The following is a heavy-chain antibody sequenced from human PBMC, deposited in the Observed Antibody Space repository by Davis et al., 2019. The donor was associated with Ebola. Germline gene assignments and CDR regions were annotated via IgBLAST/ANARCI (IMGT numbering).Heavy chain of an antibody. Sequence: GESLKISCAASGFTFSSYGMHWVRQAPGKGLEWVAVISYDGSNKYYADSVKGRFTISRDNSKNTLYLQMNSLRAEDTAVYYCARVGTMVRGDYGMDVWGQGTTVTVSS. D-gene: IGHD3-10*01. CDR1: GFTFSSYG. V-gene: IGHV3-30*03. CDR2: ISYDGSNK. J-gene: IGHJ6*02. CDR3: ARVGTMVRGDYGMDV.